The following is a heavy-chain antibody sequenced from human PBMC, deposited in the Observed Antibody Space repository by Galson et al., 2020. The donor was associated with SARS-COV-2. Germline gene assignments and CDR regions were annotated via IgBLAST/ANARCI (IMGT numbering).Heavy chain of an antibody. J-gene: IGHJ4*02. D-gene: IGHD2-2*01. Sequence: SETLSLTCAVYGGSFSGHYWSWIRQPPGKGLEWIGEINQSGSTNYNPSLKSRVTISVDTSKNQFSLKLSSVTAADTAVYYCASKCRSPTCYALDYWGQGTLVTFSS. CDR1: GGSFSGHY. V-gene: IGHV4-34*01. CDR3: ASKCRSPTCYALDY. CDR2: INQSGST.